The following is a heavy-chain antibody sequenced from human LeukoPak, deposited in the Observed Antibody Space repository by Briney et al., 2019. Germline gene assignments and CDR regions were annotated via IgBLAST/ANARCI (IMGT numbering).Heavy chain of an antibody. Sequence: SETLSLTCTVSGGSISSGDYYWSWIRQPPGKGLEWIGYIYYSGSTYCNPSLKSRVTISVDTSKNQFSLKLSSVTAADTAVYYCARALTLGDDAFDIWGQGTMVTVSS. CDR1: GGSISSGDYY. CDR3: ARALTLGDDAFDI. CDR2: IYYSGST. J-gene: IGHJ3*02. V-gene: IGHV4-30-4*08. D-gene: IGHD3-10*01.